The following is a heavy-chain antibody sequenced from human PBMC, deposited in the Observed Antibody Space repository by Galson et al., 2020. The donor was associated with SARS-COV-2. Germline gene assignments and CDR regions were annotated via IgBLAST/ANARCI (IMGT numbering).Heavy chain of an antibody. Sequence: SETLSLTCTVSGRSVSSDPSYLSWIRQPPGKGLEWTGHISYSGSTNYNPSLKSRVTLSEDMSNNQFSLKRNSVTATDTAVYYCARTQTFLGMDHWGQGTLGIVAS. D-gene: IGHD3-3*02. CDR2: ISYSGST. CDR3: ARTQTFLGMDH. V-gene: IGHV4-61*01. CDR1: GRSVSSDPSY. J-gene: IGHJ4*02.